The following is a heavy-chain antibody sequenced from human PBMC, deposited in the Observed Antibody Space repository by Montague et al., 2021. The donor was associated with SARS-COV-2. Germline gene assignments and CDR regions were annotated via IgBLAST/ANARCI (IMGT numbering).Heavy chain of an antibody. CDR2: IYYSGST. CDR1: GGSISNYY. J-gene: IGHJ3*02. V-gene: IGHV4-59*04. D-gene: IGHD3-22*01. CDR3: ASPTYYYDSSGSDAFDI. Sequence: SETLSLTCTVSGGSISNYYWSWIRQPPGKGLEWIGYIYYSGSTYYNPSLKGRVTISVDTSKNQFSLKLSSVTAADTAVYYCASPTYYYDSSGSDAFDIWGQGTMVTVSS.